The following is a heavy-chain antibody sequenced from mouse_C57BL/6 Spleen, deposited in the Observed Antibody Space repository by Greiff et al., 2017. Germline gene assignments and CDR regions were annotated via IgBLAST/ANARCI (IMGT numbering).Heavy chain of an antibody. CDR3: ARAANFSWFAY. D-gene: IGHD6-1*01. CDR2: ISGGGGNT. J-gene: IGHJ3*01. V-gene: IGHV5-9*01. CDR1: GFTFSSYT. Sequence: DVQLVESGGGLVKPGGSLKLSCAASGFTFSSYTMSWVRQTPEKRLEWVATISGGGGNTYYPDSVKGRFTISRDNAKNTLYLQMSSLRSEDTALYYCARAANFSWFAYWGQGTLVTVSA.